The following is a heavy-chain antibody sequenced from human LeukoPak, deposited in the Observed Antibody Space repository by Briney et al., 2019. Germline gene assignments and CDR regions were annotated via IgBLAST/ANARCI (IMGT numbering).Heavy chain of an antibody. CDR3: ARSRGYSYGLFDY. CDR1: GFTVSSNY. V-gene: IGHV3-53*04. D-gene: IGHD5-18*01. J-gene: IGHJ4*02. Sequence: HPGGSLRLSCAASGFTVSSNYMSWVRQAPGKGLEWVSVIYSGGSTYYADSVKGRFTISRHNSKSTLYLQMNSLRAEDTAVYYCARSRGYSYGLFDYWGQGTLVTVSS. CDR2: IYSGGST.